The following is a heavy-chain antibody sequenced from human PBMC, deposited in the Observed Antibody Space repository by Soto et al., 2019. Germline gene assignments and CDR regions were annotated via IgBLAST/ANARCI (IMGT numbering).Heavy chain of an antibody. J-gene: IGHJ6*02. CDR2: ISGSGGST. D-gene: IGHD3-22*01. CDR1: GFTFSNYA. V-gene: IGHV3-23*01. Sequence: PGGSLRLSCAASGFTFSNYAMSWVRQAPGKGLEWVSAISGSGGSTYYADSVKGRFTISRDNSKNTLYLQMNSLRAEDTAVYYCAKDPVTMIVVVIEGPDVWGQGTTVTVSS. CDR3: AKDPVTMIVVVIEGPDV.